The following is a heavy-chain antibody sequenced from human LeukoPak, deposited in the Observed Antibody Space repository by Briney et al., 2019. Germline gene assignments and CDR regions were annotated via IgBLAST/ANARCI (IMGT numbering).Heavy chain of an antibody. CDR1: GFTFSSYS. J-gene: IGHJ4*02. V-gene: IGHV3-48*04. Sequence: PGRALRLSCAASGFTFSSYSMNWVRQAPGKGLEWVSYISSSSSTIYYADSVKGRFTISRDNAKNSLYLQMNSLRAEDTAVYYCAILDIPYCSSTSCYADWGQGTLVTVSS. CDR3: AILDIPYCSSTSCYAD. D-gene: IGHD2-2*01. CDR2: ISSSSSTI.